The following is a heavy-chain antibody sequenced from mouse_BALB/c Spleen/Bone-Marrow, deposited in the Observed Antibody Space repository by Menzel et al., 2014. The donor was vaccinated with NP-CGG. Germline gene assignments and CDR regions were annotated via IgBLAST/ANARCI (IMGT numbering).Heavy chain of an antibody. V-gene: IGHV7-3*02. D-gene: IGHD2-3*01. CDR1: GFTFTDYY. CDR2: IRNRANGYTT. Sequence: EVQLVESGGGLVQPGGSLRLSCATSGFTFTDYYMNWVRQPPGKALEWLGFIRNRANGYTTEFSASVKGRFTISRDNSQSILYLQINTLRAEDSATYYCARYDGYSDNAMDYWGQGTSVTVPS. CDR3: ARYDGYSDNAMDY. J-gene: IGHJ4*01.